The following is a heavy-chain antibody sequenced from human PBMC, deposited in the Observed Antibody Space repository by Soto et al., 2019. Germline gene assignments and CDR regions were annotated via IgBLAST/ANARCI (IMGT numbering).Heavy chain of an antibody. Sequence: GESLKISCKGSGYSFTKYWISWVRQMPGKGLEWMGRIDPSDSYINYSPSFQGHVTISADKSINTAYLQWSSLRASDTAIYYCARHYICPGGDCYYYGMDVWGQGTTVTVSS. CDR2: IDPSDSYI. CDR3: ARHYICPGGDCYYYGMDV. J-gene: IGHJ6*02. CDR1: GYSFTKYW. V-gene: IGHV5-10-1*01. D-gene: IGHD3-16*01.